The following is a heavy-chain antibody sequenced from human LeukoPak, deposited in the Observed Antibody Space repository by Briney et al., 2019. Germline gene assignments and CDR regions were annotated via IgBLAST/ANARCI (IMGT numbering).Heavy chain of an antibody. D-gene: IGHD3-16*01. CDR2: IFPGDSDT. V-gene: IGHV5-51*01. Sequence: GESLKISCKVSGYSLTNNWIGWVRQVPGKGLEWMGLIFPGDSDTKYSPSFQGQVTISADKSISTAYLQWSSLKASDTAMYYCATYFAGAETFDIWGQGTMVTVSS. CDR3: ATYFAGAETFDI. J-gene: IGHJ3*02. CDR1: GYSLTNNW.